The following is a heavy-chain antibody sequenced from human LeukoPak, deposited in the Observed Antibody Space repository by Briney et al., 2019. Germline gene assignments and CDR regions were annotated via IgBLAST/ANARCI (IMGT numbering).Heavy chain of an antibody. D-gene: IGHD2-2*01. CDR3: AKASLGYCSGATCYYFDS. J-gene: IGHJ4*02. V-gene: IGHV3-23*01. CDR1: GFTFSNYA. Sequence: GGSLRLSCAASGFTFSNYAMSWVRQAPGKGLGWVSSISGSGGSTYNADSVKGRFTISRDNSKNTLYLQMNSLRADDTAVYYCAKASLGYCSGATCYYFDSWGQGTLVTVSS. CDR2: ISGSGGST.